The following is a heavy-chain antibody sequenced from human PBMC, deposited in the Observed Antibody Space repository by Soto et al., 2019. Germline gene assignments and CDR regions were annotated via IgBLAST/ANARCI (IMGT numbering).Heavy chain of an antibody. J-gene: IGHJ4*02. CDR2: IFYTGST. Sequence: XTLSLQCTVSGGSLSRYLWSWIRQSPGKGLELIGYIFYTGSTTYNPSLKSRVTISIDTSKKQFSLKLSSVTSADTAVYYCARYDYDILTGYYYWGQGTLGTVSS. CDR3: ARYDYDILTGYYY. V-gene: IGHV4-59*08. D-gene: IGHD3-9*01. CDR1: GGSLSRYL.